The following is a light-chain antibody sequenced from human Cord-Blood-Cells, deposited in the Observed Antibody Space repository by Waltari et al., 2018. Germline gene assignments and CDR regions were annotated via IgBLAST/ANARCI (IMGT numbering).Light chain of an antibody. CDR1: QSVSSY. CDR2: DAS. V-gene: IGKV3-11*01. CDR3: QQRSNWPHT. J-gene: IGKJ2*01. Sequence: EIVLTQSPATLSLSPGERATLSYRASQSVSSYLAWYQQKPGQAPRLLIYDASNRATGIPARFSGSGAGTDFTLTISSLEPEDFAVYYCQQRSNWPHTFGQGTKLEIK.